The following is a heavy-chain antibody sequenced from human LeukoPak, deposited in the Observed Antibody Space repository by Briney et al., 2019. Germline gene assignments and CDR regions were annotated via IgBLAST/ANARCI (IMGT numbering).Heavy chain of an antibody. Sequence: SETLSLTYTVSGGSISSYYWSWIRQPPGKGLEWIGYIYYSGSTYYNPSLKSRVTISVDTSKNQFSLKLSSVSAADTAVYYCARGHNLDYWGQGTLVTVSS. V-gene: IGHV4-59*08. CDR3: ARGHNLDY. D-gene: IGHD2-21*01. CDR1: GGSISSYY. J-gene: IGHJ4*02. CDR2: IYYSGST.